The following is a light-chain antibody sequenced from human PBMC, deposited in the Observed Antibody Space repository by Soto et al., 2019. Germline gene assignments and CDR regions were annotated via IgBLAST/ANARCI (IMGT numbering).Light chain of an antibody. J-gene: IGLJ2*01. Sequence: QSALTQPASVSGSPGQSIIISCTGTSSDIGRYNYVSWYQRHPGKAPKLMIYDVSDRPSGVSNRFSGPKSGNTASLTISGLQAEDEADYYCSSYTSSSTVIFGGGTKVTVL. CDR1: SSDIGRYNY. V-gene: IGLV2-14*03. CDR3: SSYTSSSTVI. CDR2: DVS.